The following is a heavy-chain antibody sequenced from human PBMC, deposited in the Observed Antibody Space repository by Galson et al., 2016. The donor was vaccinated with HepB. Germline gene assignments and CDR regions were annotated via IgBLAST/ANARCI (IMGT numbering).Heavy chain of an antibody. D-gene: IGHD3-10*01. J-gene: IGHJ6*02. CDR2: INPEGGST. Sequence: SVKVSCKASGCNFISFHLHWVRQAPGQGLEWVGIINPEGGSTIHAQKFQGRVTMTRDTSTSTVYLELSSLRSEDTAVYYCARASLWFGELFSDGMDVWGQGTTVTVSS. CDR3: ARASLWFGELFSDGMDV. V-gene: IGHV1-46*01. CDR1: GCNFISFH.